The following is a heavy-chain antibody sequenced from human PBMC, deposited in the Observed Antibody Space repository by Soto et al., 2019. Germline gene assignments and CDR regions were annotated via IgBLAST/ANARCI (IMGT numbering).Heavy chain of an antibody. CDR1: GYTFTSYG. CDR2: ISAYNGNT. J-gene: IGHJ3*02. Sequence: QVQLVQSGAEVKKPGASVKVSCKASGYTFTSYGISWVRQAPGQGLEWIGWISAYNGNTNYAQKLQGRVTMTTDTSTSTAYMELRSLRSDDTAVYYCASPGGYCSSTSCHDAFDIWGQGTMVTVSS. D-gene: IGHD2-2*01. CDR3: ASPGGYCSSTSCHDAFDI. V-gene: IGHV1-18*01.